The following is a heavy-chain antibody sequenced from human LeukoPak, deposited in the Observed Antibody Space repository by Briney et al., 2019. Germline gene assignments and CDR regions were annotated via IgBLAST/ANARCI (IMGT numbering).Heavy chain of an antibody. D-gene: IGHD3-10*01. CDR3: ARALWSGPVYYGMDV. CDR2: ISSTSSYI. J-gene: IGHJ6*02. CDR1: GFTFSNYN. V-gene: IGHV3-21*06. Sequence: GGSLKLSCAASGFTFSNYNFYWVRQAPGKGLEWVSSISSTSSYIYYADSVKGRFTISRDNAKNSLYLQMNSLRAEDTAVYYCARALWSGPVYYGMDVWGQGTTVTVSS.